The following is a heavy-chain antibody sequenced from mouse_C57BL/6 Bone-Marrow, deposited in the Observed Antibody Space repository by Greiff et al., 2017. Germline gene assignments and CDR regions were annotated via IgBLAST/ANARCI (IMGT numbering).Heavy chain of an antibody. V-gene: IGHV5-17*01. CDR1: GFTFSDYG. Sequence: DVQLQESGGGLVKPGGSLKLSCAASGFTFSDYGMHWVRQAPEKGLEWVAYISSGSSTIYYADTVKGRFTISRDNAKNTLFLQMTSLRAEDTAMYYCARLVFAYWGQGTLVTVSA. D-gene: IGHD2-2*01. J-gene: IGHJ3*01. CDR3: ARLVFAY. CDR2: ISSGSSTI.